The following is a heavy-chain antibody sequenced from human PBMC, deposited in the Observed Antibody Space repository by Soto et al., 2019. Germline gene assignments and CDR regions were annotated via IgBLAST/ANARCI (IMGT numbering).Heavy chain of an antibody. CDR1: GGSISSGGYY. V-gene: IGHV4-31*03. D-gene: IGHD3-10*01. CDR2: IYYSGST. J-gene: IGHJ4*02. Sequence: QVQLQESGPGLVKPSQTLSLTCTVSGGSISSGGYYWSWIRQHPGKGLEWIGYIYYSGSTYYNPSLKSRVNISVDTSKNQFSLKLSSVTAADTAVYYCASGERTYYYGSSRFDYWGQGTLVTVSS. CDR3: ASGERTYYYGSSRFDY.